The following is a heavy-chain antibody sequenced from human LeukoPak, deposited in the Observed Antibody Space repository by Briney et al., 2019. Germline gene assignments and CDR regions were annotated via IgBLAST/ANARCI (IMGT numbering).Heavy chain of an antibody. CDR3: ARGFGGYDYWEVLDY. J-gene: IGHJ4*02. CDR2: INAGKGNT. V-gene: IGHV1-3*01. CDR1: GYTFTSYA. D-gene: IGHD5-12*01. Sequence: ASVKVSCKASGYTFTSYAMHWVRQAPGQRLEWMGWINAGKGNTKYSQKFQGRVTITRDTSASTTYMELSSLRSEDMAVYYCARGFGGYDYWEVLDYWGQGTLVTVSS.